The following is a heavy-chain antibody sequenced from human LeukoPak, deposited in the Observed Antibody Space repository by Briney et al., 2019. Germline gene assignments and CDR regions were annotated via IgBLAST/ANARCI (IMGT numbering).Heavy chain of an antibody. J-gene: IGHJ3*02. Sequence: GGSLRLSCVASGFTFSSDFMYWIRQAPGEGLMWVSQISGDETYTNYADSVKGRFTISRDNAKNTLYLQMNSLRAEDTAIYYCVREDNAFNIWGQGTLVTASS. CDR3: VREDNAFNI. V-gene: IGHV3-74*01. CDR2: ISGDETYT. CDR1: GFTFSSDF.